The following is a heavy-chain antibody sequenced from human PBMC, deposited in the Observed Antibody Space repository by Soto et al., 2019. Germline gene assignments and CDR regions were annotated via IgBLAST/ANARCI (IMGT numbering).Heavy chain of an antibody. CDR1: GFTFDDYT. D-gene: IGHD5-18*01. J-gene: IGHJ4*02. V-gene: IGHV3-43*01. Sequence: DVQLVESGGVGVQPGGSLRLSCAASGFTFDDYTMHWVRQAPGKGLEWVSLISWDGGSTYYADSVKGRFTISRDNSKNSLYLHMNSLRTEDTAFYYCAKEYNNYGYGGFEYWGQGTLVTVSS. CDR3: AKEYNNYGYGGFEY. CDR2: ISWDGGST.